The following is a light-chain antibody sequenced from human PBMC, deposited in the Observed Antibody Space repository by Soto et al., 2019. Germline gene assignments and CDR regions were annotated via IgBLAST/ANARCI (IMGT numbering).Light chain of an antibody. J-gene: IGKJ2*01. Sequence: DIQMTQSPSSLSASVGDRVIITCQASQDISTSLNWYQQKPGKAPKLLIYDATNLKAGVPSRFSGSGTGTDFTFTISSLQPEDIATYYCQQYDSLPPYTFGQGTKLEI. CDR2: DAT. V-gene: IGKV1-33*01. CDR3: QQYDSLPPYT. CDR1: QDISTS.